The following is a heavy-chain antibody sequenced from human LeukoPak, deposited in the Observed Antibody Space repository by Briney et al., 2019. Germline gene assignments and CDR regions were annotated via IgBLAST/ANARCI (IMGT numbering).Heavy chain of an antibody. V-gene: IGHV3-23*01. D-gene: IGHD2-2*01. Sequence: GGSLRLSCAASAFNFSSYAMSWLRQAPGKGLEWVSAISGSGGSTYYADSVKGRCTISRDNSKNTLYLQMNSLRAEDTAVYYCAKENPLLTKSSRSFDPWGQGTLVTVSS. CDR3: AKENPLLTKSSRSFDP. J-gene: IGHJ5*02. CDR1: AFNFSSYA. CDR2: ISGSGGST.